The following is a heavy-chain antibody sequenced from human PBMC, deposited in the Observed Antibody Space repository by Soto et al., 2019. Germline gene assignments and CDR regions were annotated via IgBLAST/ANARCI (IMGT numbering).Heavy chain of an antibody. Sequence: EVQLVESGGGLVKPGGSLRLSCAASGFSFSDYTMNWVRQAPGKGLEWVSSISRGSDYIFYADTVKGRFTISRDNARNSLYLQMTSLRAEDTAVYYCAKDSGCVNDACAYDPWGQGTLVTVSS. J-gene: IGHJ5*02. V-gene: IGHV3-21*01. CDR1: GFSFSDYT. CDR2: ISRGSDYI. D-gene: IGHD2-15*01. CDR3: AKDSGCVNDACAYDP.